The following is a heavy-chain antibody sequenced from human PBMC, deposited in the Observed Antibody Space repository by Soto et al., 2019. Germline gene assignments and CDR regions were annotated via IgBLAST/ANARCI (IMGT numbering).Heavy chain of an antibody. V-gene: IGHV3-64D*06. CDR1: VFTFSSYA. J-gene: IGHJ4*02. Sequence: GSLRLSGSASVFTFSSYAMHWVRQAPGKGLEYVSAISSNGGSTYYADSVKGRFTISRDNSKNTLYLQMSSLRAEDTAVYYCVKVGGTLLRYFDWLSWGQGTLVTVSS. D-gene: IGHD3-9*01. CDR2: ISSNGGST. CDR3: VKVGGTLLRYFDWLS.